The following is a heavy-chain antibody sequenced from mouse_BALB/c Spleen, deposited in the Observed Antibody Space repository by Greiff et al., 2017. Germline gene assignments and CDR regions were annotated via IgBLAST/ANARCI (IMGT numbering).Heavy chain of an antibody. V-gene: IGHV4-2*02. D-gene: IGHD3-2*02. Sequence: EVKLMESGGGLVQPGGSLNLSCAASGFDFSRYWMSWARQAPGKGQEWIGEINPGSSTINYTPSLKDKFIISRDNAKNTLYLQMSKVRSEDTALYYCARLGYPYAMDYWGQGTSVTVSS. J-gene: IGHJ4*01. CDR3: ARLGYPYAMDY. CDR1: GFDFSRYW. CDR2: INPGSSTI.